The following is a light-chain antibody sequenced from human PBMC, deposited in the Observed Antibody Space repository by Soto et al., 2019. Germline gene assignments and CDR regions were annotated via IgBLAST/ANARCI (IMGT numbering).Light chain of an antibody. Sequence: DIQMTQSPSTLSASVGDRVTITCRSSQSISSWLAWYQQKPGKAPKHLIYKASTLESGVPSRCSVSGSGTEFTLTIRILQPDDFSTYYCQRYDSYLYTGGQGTKLEIK. V-gene: IGKV1-5*03. CDR2: KAS. CDR1: QSISSW. CDR3: QRYDSYLYT. J-gene: IGKJ2*01.